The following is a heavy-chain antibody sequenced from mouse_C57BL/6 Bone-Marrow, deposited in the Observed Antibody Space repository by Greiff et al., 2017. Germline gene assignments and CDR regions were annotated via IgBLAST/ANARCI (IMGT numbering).Heavy chain of an antibody. CDR3: ARGRGLLSYYAMDY. J-gene: IGHJ4*01. Sequence: EVQRVESEGGLVQPGSSMKLSCTASGFTFSDYYMAWVRQVPEKGLEWVANINYDGSSTYYLDSLKSRFIISRDNAKNILYLQMSSLKSEDTATYYCARGRGLLSYYAMDYWGQGTSVTVSS. CDR1: GFTFSDYY. CDR2: INYDGSST. V-gene: IGHV5-16*01. D-gene: IGHD2-10*01.